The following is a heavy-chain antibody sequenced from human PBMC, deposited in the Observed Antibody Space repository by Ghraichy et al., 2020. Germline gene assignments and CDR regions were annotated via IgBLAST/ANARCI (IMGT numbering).Heavy chain of an antibody. CDR1: GDSIKSYY. V-gene: IGHV4-59*01. Sequence: SETPSLTCSISGDSIKSYYWSWIRQSPGKGLEWIGYIHYSGSTDYNPSLRGRVDISVDTSKNQFSLNMNSLTAADTAVYYCARDHFGDYGNYFDFWGQGTLVTVSS. J-gene: IGHJ4*02. CDR3: ARDHFGDYGNYFDF. D-gene: IGHD4-17*01. CDR2: IHYSGST.